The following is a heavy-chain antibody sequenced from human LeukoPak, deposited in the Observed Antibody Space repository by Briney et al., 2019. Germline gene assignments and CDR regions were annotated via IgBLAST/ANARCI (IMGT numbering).Heavy chain of an antibody. CDR2: IFYTGST. CDR3: ARGGGSGYYPGDY. Sequence: PSETLSLTCTVSGGSVSSYYWSWIRQPPGKGLEWIGYIFYTGSTNSNPSLNSRVTISVDTSKNQFSLRLSSVTAADTAVYYCARGGGSGYYPGDYWGQGTLVTVSS. CDR1: GGSVSSYY. V-gene: IGHV4-59*02. D-gene: IGHD3-22*01. J-gene: IGHJ4*02.